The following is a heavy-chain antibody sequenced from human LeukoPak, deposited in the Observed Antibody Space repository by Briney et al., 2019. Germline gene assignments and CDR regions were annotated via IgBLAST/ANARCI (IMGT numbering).Heavy chain of an antibody. D-gene: IGHD6-13*01. CDR3: AREGFSRGYYQYYYMDV. CDR1: GFTFTNYA. Sequence: GGSLRLSCATSGFTFTNYAMSWVRQAPGKGLEWVSAISGSASSTYYADSVKGRFTISRDNSKNTLYLQMNSLRAEDTAVYYCAREGFSRGYYQYYYMDVWGKGTTVTVSS. J-gene: IGHJ6*03. V-gene: IGHV3-23*01. CDR2: ISGSASST.